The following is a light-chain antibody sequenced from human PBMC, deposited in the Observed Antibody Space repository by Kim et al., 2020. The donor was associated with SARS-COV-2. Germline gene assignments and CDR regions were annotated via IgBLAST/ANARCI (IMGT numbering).Light chain of an antibody. CDR3: QSFDISLSGFVI. Sequence: QSVLTQPPSVSGAPGQRVTISCTGSNSNIGAGFDVHWYQQVPGTAPKLLISDNNNRPSGVPDRISTSKSDTSVSLAIIGLQPEDEADYYCQSFDISLSGFVIFGGGTQLTVL. V-gene: IGLV1-40*01. J-gene: IGLJ2*01. CDR1: NSNIGAGFD. CDR2: DNN.